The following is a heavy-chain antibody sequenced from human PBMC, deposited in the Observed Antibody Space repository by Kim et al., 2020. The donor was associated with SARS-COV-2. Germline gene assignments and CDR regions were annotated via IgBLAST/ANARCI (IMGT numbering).Heavy chain of an antibody. CDR3: ARGGVVVVTAISGY. Sequence: AESGQGRFTIPRDTSTNTLYLQMSSLRPEDTAVYYCARGGVVVVTAISGYWGQGTLVTVSS. D-gene: IGHD2-21*02. J-gene: IGHJ4*02. V-gene: IGHV3-30*15.